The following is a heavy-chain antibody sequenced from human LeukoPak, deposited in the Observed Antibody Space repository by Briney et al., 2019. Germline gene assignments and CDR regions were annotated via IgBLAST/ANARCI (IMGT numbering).Heavy chain of an antibody. Sequence: SQTLSLTCAISAYSVSSNSAAWNWIRQAPSRGLELLGRTCYRSKSYNDYAISVKSRITLNPDASKNQFSLQLNSVTPEDTAVYYCARGNLCSSTSCRNYYYYGMDVWGQGTTVTVSS. CDR2: TCYRSKSYN. CDR1: AYSVSSNSAA. D-gene: IGHD2-2*01. CDR3: ARGNLCSSTSCRNYYYYGMDV. V-gene: IGHV6-1*01. J-gene: IGHJ6*02.